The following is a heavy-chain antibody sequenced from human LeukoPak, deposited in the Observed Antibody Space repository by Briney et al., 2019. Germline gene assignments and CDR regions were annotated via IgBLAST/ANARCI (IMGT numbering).Heavy chain of an antibody. V-gene: IGHV4-61*02. J-gene: IGHJ3*02. Sequence: SETLSLTCTVSGGSISSGSYYWSWIRQPAGKGLEWIGRIYTSGSTNYNPSLKSRVTISVDTSKNQFSLKLSSVTAAGTAVYYCARRRGYSYGYDAFDIWGQGTMVTVSS. CDR3: ARRRGYSYGYDAFDI. CDR2: IYTSGST. D-gene: IGHD5-18*01. CDR1: GGSISSGSYY.